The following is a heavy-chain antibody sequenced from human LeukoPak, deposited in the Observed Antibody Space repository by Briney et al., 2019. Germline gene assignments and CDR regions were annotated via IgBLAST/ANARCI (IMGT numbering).Heavy chain of an antibody. CDR2: ISGGGGST. CDR1: GFTFSSYA. V-gene: IGHV3-23*01. J-gene: IGHJ6*03. D-gene: IGHD3-10*01. CDR3: AKVMKGSERLTMVRGVIIKTAGLYYMDV. Sequence: GGSLRLSCAASGFTFSSYAMNWVRQAPGKGLEWVSGISGGGGSTYYADSGKGRFTISRDNSKNTVYLQMNSLRAEDTAVYYCAKVMKGSERLTMVRGVIIKTAGLYYMDVWGKGTTVTVSS.